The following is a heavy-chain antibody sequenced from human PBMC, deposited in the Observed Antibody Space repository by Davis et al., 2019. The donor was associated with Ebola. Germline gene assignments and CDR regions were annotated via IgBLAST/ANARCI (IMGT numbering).Heavy chain of an antibody. V-gene: IGHV3-23*01. Sequence: GGSLRLSCAASGFTFSSYWMSWVRQAPGKGLEWVSATTGDGKVTYYADSVKGRFTISRDNSKSTLYLQMNSLRAEDTAVYYCAAGITIFGVVIVDAFDIWGQGTMVTVSS. D-gene: IGHD3-3*01. CDR3: AAGITIFGVVIVDAFDI. CDR2: TTGDGKVT. J-gene: IGHJ3*02. CDR1: GFTFSSYW.